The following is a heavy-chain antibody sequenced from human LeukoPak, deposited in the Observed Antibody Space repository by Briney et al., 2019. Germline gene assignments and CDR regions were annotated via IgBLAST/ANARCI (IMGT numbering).Heavy chain of an antibody. D-gene: IGHD3-10*01. Sequence: ASVKVSCKASGYTFTSYDINWVRQATGQGLEWMGWMNPNSGNTGYAQKFQGRVTMTRNTSISTAYMELSSLRSEDTAVYYCARAGYYYYYMDVWGKGTTVTISS. CDR1: GYTFTSYD. CDR2: MNPNSGNT. J-gene: IGHJ6*03. CDR3: ARAGYYYYYMDV. V-gene: IGHV1-8*01.